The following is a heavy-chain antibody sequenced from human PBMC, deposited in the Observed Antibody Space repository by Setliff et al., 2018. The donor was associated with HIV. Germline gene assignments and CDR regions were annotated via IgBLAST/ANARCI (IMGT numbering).Heavy chain of an antibody. J-gene: IGHJ3*02. V-gene: IGHV4-59*01. CDR1: GGSISNYY. D-gene: IGHD4-17*01. CDR2: ISYSGST. Sequence: ETLSLTCSVSGGSISNYYWSWIRQPPGKGFEWIGYISYSGSTNYNPSLKSRVTISVDTSKNQFSLWLSSVTAADTAVFYCARGVGDYGDYDAFDIWGQGTMGTVSS. CDR3: ARGVGDYGDYDAFDI.